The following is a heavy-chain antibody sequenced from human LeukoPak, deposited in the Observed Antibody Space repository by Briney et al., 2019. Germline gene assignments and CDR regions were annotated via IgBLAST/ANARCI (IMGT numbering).Heavy chain of an antibody. CDR1: GYSFTSYS. Sequence: GESLKISCKGSGYSFTSYSIGWVRQMPGKGLEWMGIIYPGDSDTRYSPSFQGQVTISADKSISTAYLQWSSLKASDTAMYYCARLPYCGGDCYDAFDYWGQGTLVTVSS. J-gene: IGHJ4*02. V-gene: IGHV5-51*01. D-gene: IGHD2-21*02. CDR2: IYPGDSDT. CDR3: ARLPYCGGDCYDAFDY.